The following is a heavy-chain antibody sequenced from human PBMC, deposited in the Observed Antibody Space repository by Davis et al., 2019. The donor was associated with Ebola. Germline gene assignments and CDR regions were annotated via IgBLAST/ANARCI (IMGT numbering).Heavy chain of an antibody. D-gene: IGHD3-22*01. J-gene: IGHJ5*02. V-gene: IGHV3-21*01. Sequence: PGGSLRLSCAASGFVFSSYVMSWVRRAPGKGLEWVSTLGLSDDKYYADSVKGRFTISRDNAKNSLYLQMNSLRAEDTAVYYCARDGHRYYYDSSGYHTLRWFDPWGQGTLVTVSS. CDR1: GFVFSSYV. CDR2: LGLSDDK. CDR3: ARDGHRYYYDSSGYHTLRWFDP.